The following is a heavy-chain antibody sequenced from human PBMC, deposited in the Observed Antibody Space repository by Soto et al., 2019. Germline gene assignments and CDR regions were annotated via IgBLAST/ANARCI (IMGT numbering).Heavy chain of an antibody. CDR3: ARRGAIWFGELPQNHYYYYYMDV. Sequence: SETLSLTCTVSGGSISSYYWSWIRQPPGKGLEWIGYIYYSGSTNYNPSLKSRVTISVEPSKNQFSLKLSSVTAADTAVYYCARRGAIWFGELPQNHYYYYYMDVWGKGTTVTVSS. CDR2: IYYSGST. D-gene: IGHD3-10*01. CDR1: GGSISSYY. J-gene: IGHJ6*03. V-gene: IGHV4-59*08.